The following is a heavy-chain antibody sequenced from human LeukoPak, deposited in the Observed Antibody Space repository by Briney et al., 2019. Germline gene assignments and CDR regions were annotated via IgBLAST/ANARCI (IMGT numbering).Heavy chain of an antibody. J-gene: IGHJ3*02. CDR2: INPSGGST. CDR1: GCTFTSYY. Sequence: ASVKVSCKASGCTFTSYYMHWVRQAPGQGLEWMGIINPSGGSTSYAQKFQGRVTITRDTSTSTVYMELSSLRSEDTAVYYCARDSVARIRNSGFDIWGQGTMVTVSS. D-gene: IGHD3-10*01. CDR3: ARDSVARIRNSGFDI. V-gene: IGHV1-46*01.